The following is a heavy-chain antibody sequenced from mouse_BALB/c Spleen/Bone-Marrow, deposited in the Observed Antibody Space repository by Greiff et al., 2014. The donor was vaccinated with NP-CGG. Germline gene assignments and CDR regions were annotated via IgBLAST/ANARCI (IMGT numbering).Heavy chain of an antibody. Sequence: VQLKQSGPEVVKPGASVKISCKTSGYTFTEYTMHWVKQSHGKSLEWIGGINPNNGGTTYNQKFKGKATLTVDKSSSTAYMELRSLTSEESSVYYCARSYGYERSWFAYWGQGTLVTVSA. D-gene: IGHD2-2*01. J-gene: IGHJ3*01. CDR1: GYTFTEYT. V-gene: IGHV1-18*01. CDR2: INPNNGGT. CDR3: ARSYGYERSWFAY.